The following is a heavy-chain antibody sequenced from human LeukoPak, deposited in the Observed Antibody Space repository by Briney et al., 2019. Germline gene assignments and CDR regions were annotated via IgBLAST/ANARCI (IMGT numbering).Heavy chain of an antibody. CDR3: ARDRHTVNFDY. Sequence: GGSLRLSYAASGFTFSSYGMHWVRQAPGKGLEWVAVIWYDGSNKYYADSVKGRFTISRDNSKNTLYLQMNSLRAEDTAVYYCARDRHTVNFDYWGQGTLVTVSS. CDR2: IWYDGSNK. J-gene: IGHJ4*02. D-gene: IGHD4-17*01. V-gene: IGHV3-33*01. CDR1: GFTFSSYG.